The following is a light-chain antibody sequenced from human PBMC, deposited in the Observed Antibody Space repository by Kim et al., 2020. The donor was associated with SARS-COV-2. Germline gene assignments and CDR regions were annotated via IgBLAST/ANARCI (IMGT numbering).Light chain of an antibody. V-gene: IGLV3-19*01. CDR1: SLTNYY. CDR2: GNN. J-gene: IGLJ2*01. CDR3: SSRDSGGNVV. Sequence: SVALGQTVRIKCQGDSLTNYYASWYQQKPGQAPVVVIYGNNNRPSGIPRFSGSNSGNTASLTITGAQAEDAADYYCSSRDSGGNVVFGGGTQLTVL.